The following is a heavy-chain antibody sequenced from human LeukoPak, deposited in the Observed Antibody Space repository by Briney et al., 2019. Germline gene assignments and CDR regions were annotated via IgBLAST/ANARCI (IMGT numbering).Heavy chain of an antibody. V-gene: IGHV3-74*03. CDR3: AKGGTTVVDY. J-gene: IGHJ4*02. D-gene: IGHD4-23*01. Sequence: GGSLRLSCAASVFTICSYWMHWVRQAPGKGLVWVSRINGDGSSTTYADSVKGRFTISRDNAKNTLYLQMNSLRAEDTAVYYCAKGGTTVVDYWGQGTLVTVSS. CDR1: VFTICSYW. CDR2: INGDGSST.